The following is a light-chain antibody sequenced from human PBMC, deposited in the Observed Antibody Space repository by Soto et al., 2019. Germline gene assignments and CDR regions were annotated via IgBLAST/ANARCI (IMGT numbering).Light chain of an antibody. CDR2: EVS. CDR3: SSYTPSNTWV. V-gene: IGLV2-14*01. CDR1: SSDVGGYNY. J-gene: IGLJ3*02. Sequence: QSVLTQPASVSGSPGQSITISCTGTSSDVGGYNYVSWFQQHPGEAPKLLIYEVSNRPSGVSNRFSASKSGNTASLTISGLQGEDEADYYCSSYTPSNTWVFGGGTKLTVL.